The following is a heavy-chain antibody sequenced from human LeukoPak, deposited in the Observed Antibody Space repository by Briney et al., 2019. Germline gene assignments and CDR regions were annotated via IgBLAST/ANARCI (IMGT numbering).Heavy chain of an antibody. V-gene: IGHV3-74*01. J-gene: IGHJ4*02. CDR2: INGDGSST. CDR1: GFTFSSYW. Sequence: GGSLRLSCAASGFTFSSYWMHWVRQTPGKGLVWVSRINGDGSSTVSADSVKGRFTISRDSAMNTLYLQMNSLRAEDTAVYYCARDLRSPSDTNIAIDYWGQGTLVTVSS. CDR3: ARDLRSPSDTNIAIDY.